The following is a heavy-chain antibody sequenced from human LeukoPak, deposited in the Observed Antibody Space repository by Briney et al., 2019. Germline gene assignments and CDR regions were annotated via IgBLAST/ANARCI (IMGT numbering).Heavy chain of an antibody. CDR1: GLPFSNHW. V-gene: IGHV3-64D*06. J-gene: IGHJ4*02. CDR3: VRDVDYYASGSYLGYFDY. CDR2: IGGDGFSA. Sequence: GGSLRLSCAASGLPFSNHWMHWVRQAPGKGLEYVAGIGGDGFSAFYADSMTDRVTISRDNSKSTVHLQMTSLRGEDTAVYYCVRDVDYYASGSYLGYFDYWGQGTLVSVSS. D-gene: IGHD3-10*01.